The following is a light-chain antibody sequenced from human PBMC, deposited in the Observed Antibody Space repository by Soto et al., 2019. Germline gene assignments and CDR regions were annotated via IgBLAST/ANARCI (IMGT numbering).Light chain of an antibody. V-gene: IGKV1-5*01. CDR3: QQYDSYSYT. Sequence: DIPMTQSPSTLSASVGDRVTITCRASQSISSWLAWYQQKPGKAPNLLISGASSLESGVPSRFSGSGSGTEFTLTISSLQPDDFATYYCQQYDSYSYTFGQGTKLEIK. J-gene: IGKJ2*01. CDR1: QSISSW. CDR2: GAS.